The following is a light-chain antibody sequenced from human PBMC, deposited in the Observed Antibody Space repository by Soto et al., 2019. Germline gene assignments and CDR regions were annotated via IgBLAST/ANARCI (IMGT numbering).Light chain of an antibody. Sequence: DIQMTQSPATLSASVGDRVTITCRASQSINTWLAWYQQKAGKAPQLLIYKASGLESGVPSRFSGSGSGTEFTLTISSLQPDDFASYFCQQYNSYPWTFGQGTKVEIK. CDR1: QSINTW. CDR3: QQYNSYPWT. J-gene: IGKJ1*01. V-gene: IGKV1-5*03. CDR2: KAS.